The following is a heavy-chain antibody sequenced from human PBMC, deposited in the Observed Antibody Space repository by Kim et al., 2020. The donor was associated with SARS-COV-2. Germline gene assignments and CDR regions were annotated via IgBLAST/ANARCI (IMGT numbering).Heavy chain of an antibody. CDR2: ISGSGGST. CDR1: GFTFSSYA. V-gene: IGHV3-23*01. D-gene: IGHD5-18*01. J-gene: IGHJ3*02. CDR3: AHYNRGYSYGFLKDAFDI. Sequence: GGSLRLSCAASGFTFSSYAMSWVRQAPGKGLEWVSAISGSGGSTYYADSVKGRFTISRDNSKNTLYLQMNSLRAEDTAVYYCAHYNRGYSYGFLKDAFDIWGQGTMVTVSS.